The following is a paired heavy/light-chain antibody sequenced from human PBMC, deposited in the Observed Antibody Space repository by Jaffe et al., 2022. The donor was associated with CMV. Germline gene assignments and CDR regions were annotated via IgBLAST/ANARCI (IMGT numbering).Light chain of an antibody. Sequence: DIVMTQTPLSLSVTPGQPASISCRSSQSLLHSDGTTYLYWYLQKAGQSPQLLIYDVSRRFSGVPDRFSGSGSGTDFTLKISRLEAEDVGLYYCMQGLHLPSFGQGTKVEIK. J-gene: IGKJ1*01. CDR2: DVS. CDR3: MQGLHLPS. CDR1: QSLLHSDGTTY. V-gene: IGKV2-29*02.
Heavy chain of an antibody. CDR1: GFTFGDSA. CDR2: IRGATYGGTT. CDR3: TDYSYAY. D-gene: IGHD3-16*01. J-gene: IGHJ4*02. Sequence: EVRLVESGGGLVKPGRSLRLSCTASGFTFGDSAMSWFRQAPGRGLEWVGFIRGATYGGTTEYAASVKGRVTISRDDSKSITYLEMNSLKSEDTATYYCTDYSYAYWGQGTLVTVSS. V-gene: IGHV3-49*05.